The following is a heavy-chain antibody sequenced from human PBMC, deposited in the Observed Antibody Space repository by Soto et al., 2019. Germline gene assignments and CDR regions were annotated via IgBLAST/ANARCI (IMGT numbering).Heavy chain of an antibody. D-gene: IGHD6-6*01. CDR1: GFTFNNYA. CDR2: ISGSGGTT. CDR3: AKDSIGQLVPYYFDY. V-gene: IGHV3-23*01. Sequence: GGSLRLSCAASGFTFNNYAMSWVRQAPGKGLEWVATISGSGGTTYYADSVKGRFTISRDNSKNTLYLQMNSLRAEDTAVYYCAKDSIGQLVPYYFDYWGQGTLVTVSS. J-gene: IGHJ4*02.